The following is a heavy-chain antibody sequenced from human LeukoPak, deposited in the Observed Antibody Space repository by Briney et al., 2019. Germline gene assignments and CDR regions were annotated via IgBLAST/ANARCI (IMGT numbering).Heavy chain of an antibody. J-gene: IGHJ3*02. CDR3: ARQGAGASYYDPTGLPRGAFDS. CDR2: ILPGDSDT. CDR1: GYIFTNYW. D-gene: IGHD3-22*01. V-gene: IGHV5-51*01. Sequence: GGALQISSWAAGYIFTNYWIAWVRWMPGEGLQWMGTILPGDSDTRYSPSFRGQVTISAETSTRTAYLQWTSLRASDSAMYYCARQGAGASYYDPTGLPRGAFDSWGQGTTVTVSS.